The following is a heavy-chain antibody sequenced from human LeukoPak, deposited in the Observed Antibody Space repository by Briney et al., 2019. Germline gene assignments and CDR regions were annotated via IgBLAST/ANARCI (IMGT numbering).Heavy chain of an antibody. V-gene: IGHV4-34*01. D-gene: IGHD6-13*01. CDR2: INHSGST. CDR3: ARRSSWYGILYY. CDR1: GGSLSGYY. J-gene: IGHJ4*02. Sequence: PSETLSLTCAVYGGSLSGYYWSWIRQPPGKGLEWIGEINHSGSTNYNPSLKSRVTISVDTSKNQFSLKLSSVTAADTAVYYCARRSSWYGILYYLGQGTLVTVSS.